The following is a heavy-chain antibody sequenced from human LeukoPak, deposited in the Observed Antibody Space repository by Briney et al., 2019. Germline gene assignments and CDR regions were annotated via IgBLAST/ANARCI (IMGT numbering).Heavy chain of an antibody. V-gene: IGHV4-34*01. D-gene: IGHD5-18*01. CDR1: GGSFSGYY. J-gene: IGHJ4*02. Sequence: SGTLSLTCAVYGGSFSGYYWSWIRQPPGKGLEWIGEINHSGSTNYNPSLKSRVTISVDTSKNQFSLKLSSVTAADTAVYYCARGKDSYGFYDYWGQGTLVTVSS. CDR2: INHSGST. CDR3: ARGKDSYGFYDY.